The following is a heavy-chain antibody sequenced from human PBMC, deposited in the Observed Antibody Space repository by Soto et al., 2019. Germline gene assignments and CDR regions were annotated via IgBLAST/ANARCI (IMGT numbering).Heavy chain of an antibody. D-gene: IGHD4-17*01. Sequence: SETLSLTCTVSGGPISGGGYSWSWIRQPPGKGLEWLGYVYHSGSTFYNPSLKSRLTISVDTSKSQFSLNLHSVTAADTALYYCARDVDADFRTDFDYWGRGTLVTVSS. CDR2: VYHSGST. CDR1: GGPISGGGYS. CDR3: ARDVDADFRTDFDY. V-gene: IGHV4-30-2*01. J-gene: IGHJ4*02.